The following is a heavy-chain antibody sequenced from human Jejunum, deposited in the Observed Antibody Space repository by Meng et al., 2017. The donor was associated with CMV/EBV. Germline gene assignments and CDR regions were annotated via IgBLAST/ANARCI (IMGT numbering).Heavy chain of an antibody. D-gene: IGHD3-3*01. CDR1: GYTFSNCG. CDR2: ISPYNDNA. J-gene: IGHJ4*02. CDR3: ARVFGVAYFDS. Sequence: CKASGYTFSNCGFTWVRRAPGQGLEWMGYISPYNDNANYAQKFQGRVTMTRDTSTSTAYMELRSLRADDTAVYYCARVFGVAYFDSWGQGTLVTVSS. V-gene: IGHV1-18*01.